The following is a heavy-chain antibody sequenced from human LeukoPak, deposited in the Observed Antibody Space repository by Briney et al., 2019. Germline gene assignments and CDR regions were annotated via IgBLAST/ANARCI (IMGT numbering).Heavy chain of an antibody. D-gene: IGHD6-19*01. J-gene: IGHJ4*02. Sequence: GRSLRLSCAASGFTFNSYGMHWVRQAPGKGLEWVAVISYDGSNKYYADSVKGRFTISRDNSKNTLYLQMNSLRAEDTAVYYCARTVAGLYYFDYWGQGTLVTVSS. V-gene: IGHV3-30*03. CDR2: ISYDGSNK. CDR3: ARTVAGLYYFDY. CDR1: GFTFNSYG.